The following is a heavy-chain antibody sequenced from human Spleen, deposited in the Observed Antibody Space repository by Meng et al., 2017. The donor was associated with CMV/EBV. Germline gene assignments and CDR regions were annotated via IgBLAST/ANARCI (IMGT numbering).Heavy chain of an antibody. D-gene: IGHD3-9*01. CDR1: GYTFTDHY. CDR2: IYPNSGGT. J-gene: IGHJ4*02. V-gene: IGHV1-2*02. CDR3: ARDNDWGPDY. Sequence: ASVKVSCKASGYTFTDHYFHWVRQAPGQGLEWMGWIYPNSGGTHYAQKFQGRLTVTTDTSISTGYMELSSLGSDDTPVYYCARDNDWGPDYWGQGTLVTVSS.